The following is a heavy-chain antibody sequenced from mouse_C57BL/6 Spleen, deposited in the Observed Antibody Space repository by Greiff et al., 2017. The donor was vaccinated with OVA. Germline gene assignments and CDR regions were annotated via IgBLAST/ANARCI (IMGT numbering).Heavy chain of an antibody. Sequence: DVKLVESEGGLVQPGSSMKLSCTASGFTFSDYYMAWVRQVPEKGLEWVANINYDGSSTYYLDSLKSRFIISRDNAKNILYLQMSSLKSEDTATYYCARDGYYPLWGQGTTLTVSS. CDR3: ARDGYYPL. CDR2: INYDGSST. V-gene: IGHV5-16*01. D-gene: IGHD2-3*01. J-gene: IGHJ2*01. CDR1: GFTFSDYY.